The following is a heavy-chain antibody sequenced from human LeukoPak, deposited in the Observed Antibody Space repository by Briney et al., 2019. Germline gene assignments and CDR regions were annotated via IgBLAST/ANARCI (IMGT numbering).Heavy chain of an antibody. Sequence: ASVTVSCMASGYSFFGYFLHWVRPAPGQRVGWVSWIYPYTGKTHYARKFQARLTVTRDTSISTTYMELSWLTSDDTAMYYGAREYSGSEHWGQGTLVTVSS. J-gene: IGHJ1*01. CDR1: GYSFFGYF. CDR3: AREYSGSEH. V-gene: IGHV1-2*02. D-gene: IGHD5-12*01. CDR2: IYPYTGKT.